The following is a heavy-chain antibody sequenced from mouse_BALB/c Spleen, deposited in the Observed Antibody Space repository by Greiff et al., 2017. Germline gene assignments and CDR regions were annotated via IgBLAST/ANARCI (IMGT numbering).Heavy chain of an antibody. V-gene: IGHV1-84*02. Sequence: VQRVESGPELVKPGASVKISCKASGYTFTDYYINWVKQKPGQGLEWIGWIYPGSGNTKYNEKFKGKATLTVDTSSSTAYMQLSSLTSEDTAVYFCARSIYYYGSSYAWFAYWGQGTLVTVSA. CDR1: GYTFTDYY. CDR3: ARSIYYYGSSYAWFAY. J-gene: IGHJ3*01. D-gene: IGHD1-1*01. CDR2: IYPGSGNT.